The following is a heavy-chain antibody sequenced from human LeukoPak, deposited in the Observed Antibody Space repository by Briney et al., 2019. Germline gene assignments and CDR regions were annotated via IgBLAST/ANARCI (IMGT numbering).Heavy chain of an antibody. V-gene: IGHV4-39*07. CDR2: IYYSGST. J-gene: IGHJ4*02. CDR3: ARDQGYSSGWWGNIDY. Sequence: SETLSLTCTVSGGSISSSSYYWGWIRQPPGKGLEWIGSIYYSGSTYYNPSLKSRVTISVDTSKNQFSLKLSSVTAADTAVYYCARDQGYSSGWWGNIDYWGQGTLVTVSS. D-gene: IGHD6-19*01. CDR1: GGSISSSSYY.